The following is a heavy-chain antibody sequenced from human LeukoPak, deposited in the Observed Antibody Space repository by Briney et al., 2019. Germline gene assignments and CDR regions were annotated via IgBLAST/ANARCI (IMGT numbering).Heavy chain of an antibody. CDR1: GDSFTSYW. J-gene: IGHJ4*02. CDR2: IYPGDSDT. V-gene: IGHV5-51*01. CDR3: ARIQADYDYVWGSYRPYFDY. D-gene: IGHD3-16*02. Sequence: GESLKISCKGSGDSFTSYWIAWVRQMPGKGLEWMGIIYPGDSDTRYSPSFQGQVTISADKSISTAYLQWSSLKASDTAMYYCARIQADYDYVWGSYRPYFDYWGQGTLVTVSS.